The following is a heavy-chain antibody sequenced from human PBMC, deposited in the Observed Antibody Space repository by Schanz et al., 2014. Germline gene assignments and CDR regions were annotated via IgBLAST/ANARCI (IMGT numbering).Heavy chain of an antibody. D-gene: IGHD3-10*01. J-gene: IGHJ4*02. V-gene: IGHV3-74*01. CDR1: GFTFSSHW. Sequence: EVQLVQSGGGLVQPGGSLRLSCAASGFTFSSHWMHWVRQDPGKGLVWVARINSVGSNTDYADSVTGRFTISRDNSKNTLYLQMNSLRPEDTAVYCCARGGFGEVSYFDYWGQGTLVTVSS. CDR2: INSVGSNT. CDR3: ARGGFGEVSYFDY.